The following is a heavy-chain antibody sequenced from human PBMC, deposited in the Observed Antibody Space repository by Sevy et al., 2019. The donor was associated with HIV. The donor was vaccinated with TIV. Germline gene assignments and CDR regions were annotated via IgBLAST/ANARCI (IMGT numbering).Heavy chain of an antibody. CDR1: GFTFSNAW. CDR2: IKSKTDGGTT. CDR3: TTVAQFTAFDI. V-gene: IGHV3-15*01. Sequence: GGSLRLSCAASGFTFSNAWMSWVRQAPGKGLEWVGRIKSKTDGGTTDEAAPVKGRFTISRDDSKNTLYLQMNSVKTEDTAVYYCTTVAQFTAFDIWGEGTMVTVSS. J-gene: IGHJ3*02.